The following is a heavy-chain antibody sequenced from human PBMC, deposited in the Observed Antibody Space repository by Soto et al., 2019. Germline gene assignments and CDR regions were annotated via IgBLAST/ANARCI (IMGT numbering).Heavy chain of an antibody. Sequence: GGSLRLSCAASGFTFSNAWMNWVRQAPGKGLEWVGRIKSKTDGGTTDYAAPVKGRFTISRDDSKNTLYLQMNSLKTEDTAVYYCTTDKSRKGPYCSGGSCLKPTYYYYGMDVWGQGTMVTVSS. J-gene: IGHJ6*02. CDR1: GFTFSNAW. CDR3: TTDKSRKGPYCSGGSCLKPTYYYYGMDV. V-gene: IGHV3-15*07. D-gene: IGHD2-15*01. CDR2: IKSKTDGGTT.